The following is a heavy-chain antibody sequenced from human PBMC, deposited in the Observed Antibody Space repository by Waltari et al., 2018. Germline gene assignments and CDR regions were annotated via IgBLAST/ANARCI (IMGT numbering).Heavy chain of an antibody. V-gene: IGHV3-7*01. CDR1: GFSFNTSW. D-gene: IGHD5-12*01. CDR2: IKNDGSQT. CDR3: ARDSIYSGFYSYNYGMDV. Sequence: EVQLLESGGGWVQVGGSLRLSCAASGFSFNTSWMSWVRQAPGKGLEWVANIKNDGSQTYYGDSVKGRFTISRDNAGNSLYLQMHSLRAEDTAVYYCARDSIYSGFYSYNYGMDVWGQGTTVTVSS. J-gene: IGHJ6*01.